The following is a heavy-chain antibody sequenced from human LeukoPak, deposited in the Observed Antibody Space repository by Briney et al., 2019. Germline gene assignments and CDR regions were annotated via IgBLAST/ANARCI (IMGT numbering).Heavy chain of an antibody. CDR2: IYYSGST. D-gene: IGHD5-12*01. Sequence: SSETLSLTCTVSGGSISSYYWSWIRQPPGKGLEWIGYIYYSGSTNYNPSLKSRVTISVDTSKNQFSLKLSSVTAADTAVYYCARYSGYRSLTHKGFDYWGQGTLVTVSS. CDR3: ARYSGYRSLTHKGFDY. V-gene: IGHV4-59*08. CDR1: GGSISSYY. J-gene: IGHJ4*02.